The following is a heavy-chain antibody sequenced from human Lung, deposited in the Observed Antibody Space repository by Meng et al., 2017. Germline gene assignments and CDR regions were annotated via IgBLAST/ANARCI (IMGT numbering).Heavy chain of an antibody. CDR2: INHSGST. D-gene: IGHD4-11*01. V-gene: IGHV4-34*01. CDR1: GGYFSDYY. J-gene: IGHJ4*02. Sequence: VPLQQWGAGLLKPSATLSLTFVVSGGYFSDYYWSWIRQPPGKGLEWIGEINHSGSTNYNPSLESRATISVDTSQNNLSLKLSSVTAADSAVYYCARGPTTMAHDFDYWGQGTLVTVSS. CDR3: ARGPTTMAHDFDY.